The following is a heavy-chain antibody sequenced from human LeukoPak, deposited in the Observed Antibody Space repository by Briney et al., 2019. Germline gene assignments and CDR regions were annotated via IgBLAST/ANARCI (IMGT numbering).Heavy chain of an antibody. D-gene: IGHD6-13*01. CDR2: ISSSGSTI. CDR3: ARRYSSSWFFDY. Sequence: GGSLRLSCAASGFTFSDYYMSWIRQAPGEGLEWVSYISSSGSTIYHADSVKGRFTISRDNAKNSLYLQMNSLRAEDTAVYYCARRYSSSWFFDYWGQGTLVTVSS. V-gene: IGHV3-11*01. CDR1: GFTFSDYY. J-gene: IGHJ4*02.